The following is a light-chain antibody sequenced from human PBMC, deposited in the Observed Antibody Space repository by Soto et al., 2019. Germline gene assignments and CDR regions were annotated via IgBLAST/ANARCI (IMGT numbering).Light chain of an antibody. CDR3: QSYDSRLSAVV. CDR1: SSNIGAGYD. V-gene: IGLV1-40*01. J-gene: IGLJ2*01. Sequence: QSVLTQPPSVSGAPGQRVTISCTGSSSNIGAGYDVHWYQQLPGTAPKLLIYGNSNRPSGVPDRFPGAKSGTSASLAMTGLQAGDVADYYCQSYDSRLSAVVFGGGTKLTV. CDR2: GNS.